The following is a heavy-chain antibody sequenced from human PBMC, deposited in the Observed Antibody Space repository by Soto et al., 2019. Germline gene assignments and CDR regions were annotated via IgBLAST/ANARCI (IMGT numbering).Heavy chain of an antibody. Sequence: QVQLVQSGAEVKKPGASVKVSCKASGYTFTSYGISWVRQAPGQGLEWMGWISAYNGNTNYAQKLQGKVNNTTDTSTGTGYMELGSLRSDGTAGDYCARSGGYDVDYWGQGTLVTVSS. D-gene: IGHD5-12*01. CDR3: ARSGGYDVDY. V-gene: IGHV1-18*01. CDR1: GYTFTSYG. CDR2: ISAYNGNT. J-gene: IGHJ4*02.